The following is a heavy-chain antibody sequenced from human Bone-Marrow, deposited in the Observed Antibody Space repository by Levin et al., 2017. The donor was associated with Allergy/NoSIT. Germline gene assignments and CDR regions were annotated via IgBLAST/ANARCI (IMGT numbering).Heavy chain of an antibody. V-gene: IGHV3-23*01. CDR3: AKDQTAYSSSWDYHAFDI. D-gene: IGHD6-13*01. CDR2: ISGSGGST. Sequence: GESLKISCAASGFTFSSYAMSWVRQAPGKGLEWVSAISGSGGSTYYADSVKGRFTISRDNSKNTLYLQMNSLRAEDTAVYYCAKDQTAYSSSWDYHAFDIWGQGTMVTVSS. CDR1: GFTFSSYA. J-gene: IGHJ3*02.